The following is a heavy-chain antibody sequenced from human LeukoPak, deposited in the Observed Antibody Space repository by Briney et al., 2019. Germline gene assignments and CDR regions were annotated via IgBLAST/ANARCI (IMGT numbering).Heavy chain of an antibody. J-gene: IGHJ6*02. CDR3: AREAESSGSSDYYYYYGMDV. V-gene: IGHV1-18*01. D-gene: IGHD3-10*01. Sequence: ASVTVSCKASGYTFTSYGISWVRQAPGQGLEWMGWISAYNGNTNYAQKLQGRVTMTTDTSTSTAYMELRSLRSDDTAVYYCAREAESSGSSDYYYYYGMDVWGQGTTVTVSS. CDR2: ISAYNGNT. CDR1: GYTFTSYG.